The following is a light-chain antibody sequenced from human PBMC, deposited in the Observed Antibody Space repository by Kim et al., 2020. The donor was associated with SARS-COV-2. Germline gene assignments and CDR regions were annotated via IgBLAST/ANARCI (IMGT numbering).Light chain of an antibody. CDR3: QQHTNWPPAPS. Sequence: SPGEGATLSCRASQSVGISLAWYRHTRGQPPRLLIYDAAIRATGIPDRFSGSGSGTVFTLTIGSLESEDFAVYYCQQHTNWPPAPSFGGGTKLEI. CDR1: QSVGIS. CDR2: DAA. V-gene: IGKV3-11*01. J-gene: IGKJ4*01.